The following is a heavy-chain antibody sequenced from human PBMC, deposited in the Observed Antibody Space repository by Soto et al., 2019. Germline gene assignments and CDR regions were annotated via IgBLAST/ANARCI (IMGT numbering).Heavy chain of an antibody. Sequence: SETLSLTCTVSGGSISSYCWSWIRQPPGKGLEWIGYIYYSGSTNYNPSLKSRVTISVDTSKNQFSLKLSSVTAADTAVYYCAASTGVLRYWGQGTLVTVSS. CDR1: GGSISSYC. CDR3: AASTGVLRY. D-gene: IGHD3-10*01. CDR2: IYYSGST. J-gene: IGHJ4*02. V-gene: IGHV4-59*01.